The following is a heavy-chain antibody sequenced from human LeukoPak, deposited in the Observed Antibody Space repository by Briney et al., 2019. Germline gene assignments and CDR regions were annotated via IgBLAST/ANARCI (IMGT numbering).Heavy chain of an antibody. CDR3: ARPRYCSSASCYVAEDDAFDI. CDR1: GYTFTSYG. CDR2: ISAYNGNT. Sequence: ASVKVSCKASGYTFTSYGISWVRQAPGQGLEWMGWISAYNGNTNYAQKLQGRVTMTTDTSTSTAYMELRSLRSDDTAVYYCARPRYCSSASCYVAEDDAFDIWGQGTMVTVSS. V-gene: IGHV1-18*01. D-gene: IGHD2-2*01. J-gene: IGHJ3*02.